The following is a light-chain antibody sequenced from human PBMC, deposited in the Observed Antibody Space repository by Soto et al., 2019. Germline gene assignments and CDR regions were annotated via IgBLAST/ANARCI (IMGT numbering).Light chain of an antibody. CDR2: DTS. V-gene: IGKV3-11*01. Sequence: IGLTQSAATLSLYPRERATLSCRASQSVSSTLAWYQQKHGQAPRLLISDTSTRATGIPARFSGSGSETDFTLTISCLEPEDFAVYFCQRPSYWPITFAQGTRLEIK. J-gene: IGKJ5*01. CDR1: QSVSST. CDR3: QRPSYWPIT.